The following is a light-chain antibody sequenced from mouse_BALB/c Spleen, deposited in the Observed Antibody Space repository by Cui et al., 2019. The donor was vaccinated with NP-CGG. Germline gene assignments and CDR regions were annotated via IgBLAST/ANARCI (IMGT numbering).Light chain of an antibody. CDR2: GTN. CDR1: TGAVTSSNY. V-gene: IGLV1*01. J-gene: IGLJ1*01. Sequence: AVLTQEFALTTSPGETVTLTCRSSTGAVTSSNYANWVQEKPDHFFTGLIGGTNNRPPGIPARFSGSLIGDKAALTITGAQTEDEAIYFCALWYSNHWVFGGGTKLTVL. CDR3: ALWYSNHWV.